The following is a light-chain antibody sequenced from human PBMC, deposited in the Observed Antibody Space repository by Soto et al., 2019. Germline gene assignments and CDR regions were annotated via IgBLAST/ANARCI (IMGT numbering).Light chain of an antibody. J-gene: IGLJ2*01. CDR1: SSDVGGYNY. V-gene: IGLV2-8*01. CDR3: SSYAGTNNYVL. Sequence: QSALTQPPSASGSPGQSVTISCTGSSSDVGGYNYVSWYQQHPDKAPKLMIYEVTKRPSGVPDRFSGSKSDNTASLTVSGLQAEDEADYYCSSYAGTNNYVLFGGGTKLTVL. CDR2: EVT.